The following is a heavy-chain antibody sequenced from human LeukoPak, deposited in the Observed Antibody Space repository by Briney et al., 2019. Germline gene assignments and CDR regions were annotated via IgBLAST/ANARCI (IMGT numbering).Heavy chain of an antibody. D-gene: IGHD2-21*02. V-gene: IGHV1-69*04. CDR3: ARALYCGGDCYWDFDY. CDR2: IIPILGIA. CDR1: GGTFSSYA. Sequence: SVKVSCKASGGTFSSYAISWVRQAPGQGLEWMGRIIPILGIANYAQKFQGRVTITADKSTSTAYMELSSLRSEDTAVYYCARALYCGGDCYWDFDYWGQGTLVTVSS. J-gene: IGHJ4*02.